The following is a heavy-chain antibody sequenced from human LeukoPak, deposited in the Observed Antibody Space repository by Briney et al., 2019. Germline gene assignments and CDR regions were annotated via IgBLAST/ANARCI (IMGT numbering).Heavy chain of an antibody. CDR1: GYTFTGYY. J-gene: IGHJ4*02. D-gene: IGHD3-16*01. Sequence: ASVKVSCKASGYTFTGYYMHWVRQAPGQGLEWMGWINPNSGGTNYAQKFQGRVTMTRDTSISTAYMELSRLRSDDTAVYYCVPFGGEKRYYFDYWGQGTLVTVSS. CDR2: INPNSGGT. CDR3: VPFGGEKRYYFDY. V-gene: IGHV1-2*02.